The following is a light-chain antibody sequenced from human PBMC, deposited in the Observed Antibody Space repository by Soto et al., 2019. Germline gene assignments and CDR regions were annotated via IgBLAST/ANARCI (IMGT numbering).Light chain of an antibody. Sequence: DIVLAQSPAHLSVSPGERAALSCRASQSVSSNLAWYQQKPGQAPRLLIHGASTRATGIPARFSGSGSGTEFTLTISSLQSEDFAVYYCQQYNKWPLTFGPGTKVDIK. V-gene: IGKV3-15*01. CDR2: GAS. J-gene: IGKJ3*01. CDR3: QQYNKWPLT. CDR1: QSVSSN.